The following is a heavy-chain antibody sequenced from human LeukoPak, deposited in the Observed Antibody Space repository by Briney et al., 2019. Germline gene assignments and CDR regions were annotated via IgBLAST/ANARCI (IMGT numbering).Heavy chain of an antibody. D-gene: IGHD3-22*01. Sequence: ASVKVSCKASGYTFTSYYMHWVRQAPEQGLEWMGIINPSGGSTSYAQKFQGRVTMTRDMSTSTVYMELSSLRSEDTAVYYCARDFVHYYDSSGFKDLGAFDIWGQGTMVTVSS. CDR1: GYTFTSYY. V-gene: IGHV1-46*01. CDR2: INPSGGST. J-gene: IGHJ3*02. CDR3: ARDFVHYYDSSGFKDLGAFDI.